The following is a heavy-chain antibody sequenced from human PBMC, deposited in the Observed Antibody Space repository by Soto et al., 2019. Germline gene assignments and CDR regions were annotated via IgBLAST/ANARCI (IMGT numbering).Heavy chain of an antibody. J-gene: IGHJ5*02. CDR1: GYTFTSYG. D-gene: IGHD3-22*01. Sequence: APVKVSCKASGYTFTSYGISWVRQAPGQGLEWMGWISAYNGNTNYAQKLQGRVTMTTDTSTSTAYMELRSLRSDDTAVYYCARDGLASGYYYGGWFDPWGQGTLVTVSS. CDR2: ISAYNGNT. V-gene: IGHV1-18*01. CDR3: ARDGLASGYYYGGWFDP.